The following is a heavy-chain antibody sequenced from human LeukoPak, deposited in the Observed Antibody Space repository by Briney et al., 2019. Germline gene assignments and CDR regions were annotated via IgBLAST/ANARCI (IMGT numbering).Heavy chain of an antibody. CDR2: ISGSGGST. V-gene: IGHV3-23*01. D-gene: IGHD2-2*01. J-gene: IGHJ4*02. CDR1: GFTFSSYA. Sequence: GGSLRLSCAASGFTFSSYAMSWVRQAPGKGLEWVSAISGSGGSTYYADSVKGRFTISRDNSKNTLYLQMNSLRAEDTAVYYCTTSDIVVVPAAREMYYFDYWGQGTLVTVSS. CDR3: TTSDIVVVPAAREMYYFDY.